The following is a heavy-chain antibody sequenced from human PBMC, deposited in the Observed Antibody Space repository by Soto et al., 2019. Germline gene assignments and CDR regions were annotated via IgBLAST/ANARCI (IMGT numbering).Heavy chain of an antibody. CDR3: AKESRYDSGY. Sequence: GGSLRLSCAASGFTFSNAWMNWVRQAPGKGLEWVSAISGSGGSTYYADSVKGRFTISRDNSKNTLYLQMNSLRAEDTAVYYCAKESRYDSGYWGQGTLVTVSS. V-gene: IGHV3-23*01. J-gene: IGHJ4*02. CDR2: ISGSGGST. CDR1: GFTFSNAW. D-gene: IGHD3-22*01.